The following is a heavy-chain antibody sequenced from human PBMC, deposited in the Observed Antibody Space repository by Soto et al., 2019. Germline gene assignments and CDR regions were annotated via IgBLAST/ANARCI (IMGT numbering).Heavy chain of an antibody. CDR3: ARDPSLWFEGHGMDV. CDR1: GFTFNNYA. J-gene: IGHJ6*02. V-gene: IGHV3-23*01. CDR2: ISGSGGTT. Sequence: PGGSLRLSCAASGFTFNNYAMTWVRQAPGTGLEWVSGISGSGGTTCYADSVKGRFTISRDNSKNTLYLQMNSLRAEDTAVYYCARDPSLWFEGHGMDVWGQGTTVTVSS. D-gene: IGHD3-10*01.